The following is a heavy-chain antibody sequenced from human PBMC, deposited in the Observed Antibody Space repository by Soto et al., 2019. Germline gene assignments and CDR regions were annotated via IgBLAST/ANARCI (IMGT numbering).Heavy chain of an antibody. J-gene: IGHJ3*02. D-gene: IGHD3-10*01. V-gene: IGHV3-48*02. CDR3: ARDRTYYYGSGSYYNPSFDI. CDR2: ISSSSSTI. CDR1: GFTFSSYS. Sequence: PGVSLRLSFAASGFTFSSYSMNWVRQAPGKGLEWVSYISSSSSTIYYADSVKGRFTISRDNAKNSLYLQMNSLRDEDTAVYYCARDRTYYYGSGSYYNPSFDIWGQGTMVTVSS.